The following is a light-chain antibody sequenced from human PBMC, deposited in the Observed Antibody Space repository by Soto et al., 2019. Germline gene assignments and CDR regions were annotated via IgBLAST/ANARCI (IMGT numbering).Light chain of an antibody. CDR2: SAS. CDR3: QQYNSGPVYT. Sequence: EIVMTQSPATLAVSPGERVTLSCRASESVRRNLAWYQQKPGQAPRLLMSSASMRATNIPARFSGSGSETEFTLTISSLQSEDFAVYYCQQYNSGPVYTFGQGTKLEIK. CDR1: ESVRRN. J-gene: IGKJ2*01. V-gene: IGKV3-15*01.